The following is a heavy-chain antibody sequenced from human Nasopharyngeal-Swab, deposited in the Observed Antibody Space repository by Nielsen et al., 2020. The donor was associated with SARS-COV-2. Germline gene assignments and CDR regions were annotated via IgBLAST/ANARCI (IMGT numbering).Heavy chain of an antibody. V-gene: IGHV3-23*01. D-gene: IGHD2-15*01. CDR2: IFGSGAIT. CDR3: STLPLGYCSGVSCLDA. CDR1: GFTFSNYA. J-gene: IGHJ5*02. Sequence: GGSLRLSCAASGFTFSNYAMSWVRQAPGKGLEWVSSIFGSGAITSYADSVKGRFTISRDNSKNTLYLQMDSLRAEDTAVYYCSTLPLGYCSGVSCLDAWGQGTLGTVSS.